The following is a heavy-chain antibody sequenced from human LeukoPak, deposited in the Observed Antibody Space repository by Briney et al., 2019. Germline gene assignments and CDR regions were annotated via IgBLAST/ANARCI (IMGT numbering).Heavy chain of an antibody. CDR1: GGSISSSSYY. V-gene: IGHV4-39*01. D-gene: IGHD4-23*01. J-gene: IGHJ4*02. CDR3: ARPTTVVTPTSD. Sequence: KPSETLSLTCTVSGGSISSSSYYWGWIRQPPGKGLEWIGSIYYSGSTYYNPSLKSRVTISVDTSKNQFSLKLSSVTGADTAVYYCARPTTVVTPTSDWGQGTLVTVSS. CDR2: IYYSGST.